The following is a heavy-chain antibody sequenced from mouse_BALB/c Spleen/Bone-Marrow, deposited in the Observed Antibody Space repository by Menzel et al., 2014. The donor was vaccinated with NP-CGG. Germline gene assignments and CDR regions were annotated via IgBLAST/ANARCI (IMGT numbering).Heavy chain of an antibody. CDR3: AVYYYGRGSFAY. CDR2: IDPANVNT. V-gene: IGHV14-3*02. D-gene: IGHD1-1*01. J-gene: IGHJ3*01. Sequence: EVQLQQSGAELVKPGASVKLSCTASDFNIKDAYMHWVKQRPEQGLEWIGRIDPANVNTKYDTKFQGKATITADTSSNTAYLLLSSLTSEDTAVYYCAVYYYGRGSFAYWGQGTLVTVSA. CDR1: DFNIKDAY.